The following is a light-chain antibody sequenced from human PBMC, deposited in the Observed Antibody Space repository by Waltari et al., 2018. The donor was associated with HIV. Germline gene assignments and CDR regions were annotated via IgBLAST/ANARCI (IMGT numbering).Light chain of an antibody. CDR3: GTWDSSLSVV. Sequence: QSVLTQPPSVSAAPGQHVTISCSGSSSNIGPNYVSWYQHLPGAAPKLLIFENSKRPSGIPDRFSASKSGTSATLGITGLQTVDEADYYCGTWDSSLSVVFGGGTTVTVL. CDR2: ENS. CDR1: SSNIGPNY. V-gene: IGLV1-51*02. J-gene: IGLJ2*01.